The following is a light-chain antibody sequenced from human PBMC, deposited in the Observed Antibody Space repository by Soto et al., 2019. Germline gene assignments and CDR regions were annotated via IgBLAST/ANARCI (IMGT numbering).Light chain of an antibody. V-gene: IGLV2-8*01. Sequence: QSALTQPPSASGSPGQSVTISCTGTKSDIGVYDFVSWYQHHPGKAPRLIIYEVVQRPSGVPDRFSGSKSGNTASLTVSGLQAADAADYFCKSYAGSNPYVFGSGTKLTV. CDR2: EVV. CDR3: KSYAGSNPYV. CDR1: KSDIGVYDF. J-gene: IGLJ1*01.